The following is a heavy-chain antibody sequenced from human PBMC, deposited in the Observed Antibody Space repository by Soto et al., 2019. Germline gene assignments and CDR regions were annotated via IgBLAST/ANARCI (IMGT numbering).Heavy chain of an antibody. V-gene: IGHV4-61*01. J-gene: IGHJ4*02. CDR1: GGSVSNKTYY. Sequence: SETLSLTCSVSGGSVSNKTYYWSWIRQPPGKRLEWIGYVYYSGTTNYNPSLKSRVTISVDLSKNQFSLRLSSVTTADTALYYCARTTAVPNTLRSRYFFDYWGQGTLGTVSS. CDR2: VYYSGTT. D-gene: IGHD4-17*01. CDR3: ARTTAVPNTLRSRYFFDY.